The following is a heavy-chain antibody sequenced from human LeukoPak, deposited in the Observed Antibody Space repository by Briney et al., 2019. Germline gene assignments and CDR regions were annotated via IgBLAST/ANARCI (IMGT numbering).Heavy chain of an antibody. CDR2: MNPNSGNT. J-gene: IGHJ4*02. V-gene: IGHV1-8*01. D-gene: IGHD1-1*01. Sequence: ASVKVSCKASGYTFTSYDINWVRQATGQGFEWMGWMNPNSGNTGYAQKFQDRVTMTRNTSISTAYMELSSLRSEDTAVYYCARGPPTFMFTTNPSDYWGQGTLVTVSS. CDR1: GYTFTSYD. CDR3: ARGPPTFMFTTNPSDY.